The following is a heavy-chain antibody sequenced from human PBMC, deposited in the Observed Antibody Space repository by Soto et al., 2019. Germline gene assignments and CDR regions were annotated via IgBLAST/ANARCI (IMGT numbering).Heavy chain of an antibody. Sequence: PSETLSLTCTVSGGPISSYDWSWIRQPPGKGLEWIGYIYYSGSTNYNPSLKSRVTISVDTSKNQFSLKLSSVTAADTAVYYCARTLFTYGNWFDPWGQGTLVTVSS. CDR1: GGPISSYD. D-gene: IGHD4-17*01. V-gene: IGHV4-59*01. CDR2: IYYSGST. J-gene: IGHJ5*02. CDR3: ARTLFTYGNWFDP.